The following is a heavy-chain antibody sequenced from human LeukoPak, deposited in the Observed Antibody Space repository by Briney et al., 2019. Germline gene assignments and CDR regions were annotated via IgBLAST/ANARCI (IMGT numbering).Heavy chain of an antibody. CDR2: IYSGDST. J-gene: IGHJ4*02. D-gene: IGHD1/OR15-1a*01. Sequence: GGSLRLSCAASGFTVSSNYMSWVRQAPGKGLEWVSVIYSGDSTYYADSVKSRFTISRDNSKNTLYLQMNSLRAEDTAVYYCAKDFVNTFDYWGQGTLVAVSS. V-gene: IGHV3-53*05. CDR1: GFTVSSNY. CDR3: AKDFVNTFDY.